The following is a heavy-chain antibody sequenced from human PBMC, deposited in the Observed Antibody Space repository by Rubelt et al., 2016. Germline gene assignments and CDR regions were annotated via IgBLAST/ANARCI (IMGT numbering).Heavy chain of an antibody. CDR3: ARDLNWEPFDY. J-gene: IGHJ4*02. V-gene: IGHV1-18*01. Sequence: QVQLVQSGAEVKKPGASVKVSCKASGYTFPSYGISWVRQAHGQGLEWIGWIDDYNGNTNNAKKLQGRGTMTTEQSTSTAYIEMRSLRSDATAVYYCARDLNWEPFDYWGQGTLVTVSS. CDR2: IDDYNGNT. CDR1: GYTFPSYG. D-gene: IGHD1-1*01.